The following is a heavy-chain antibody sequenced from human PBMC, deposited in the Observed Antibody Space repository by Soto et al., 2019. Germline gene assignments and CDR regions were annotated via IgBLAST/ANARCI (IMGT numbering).Heavy chain of an antibody. Sequence: ASVKVSCKASGYTFTSYGISWVRQAPGQGLEWMGWISACNGNTNYAQKLQGRVTMTTDTSTSTAYMELRSLRSDDTAVYYCARDTTMVRGVISFGYYYYGMDVWGQGTTVTVSS. CDR1: GYTFTSYG. V-gene: IGHV1-18*04. CDR2: ISACNGNT. D-gene: IGHD3-10*01. J-gene: IGHJ6*02. CDR3: ARDTTMVRGVISFGYYYYGMDV.